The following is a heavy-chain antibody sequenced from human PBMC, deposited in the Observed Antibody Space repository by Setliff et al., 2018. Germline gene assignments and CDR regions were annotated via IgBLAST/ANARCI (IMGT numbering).Heavy chain of an antibody. CDR3: AREREGFYCSGGSYYSSHYYYMDV. CDR2: VYASGST. D-gene: IGHD2-15*01. V-gene: IGHV4-4*07. Sequence: SETLSLTCNVSGGAFSDYYWTWIRQSAGKGLEWIGRVYASGSTDYNPSLKSRVTMSVDTSKTQFSLKLRSVTAADTAVYYCAREREGFYCSGGSYYSSHYYYMDVWGKGTTVTVSS. J-gene: IGHJ6*03. CDR1: GGAFSDYY.